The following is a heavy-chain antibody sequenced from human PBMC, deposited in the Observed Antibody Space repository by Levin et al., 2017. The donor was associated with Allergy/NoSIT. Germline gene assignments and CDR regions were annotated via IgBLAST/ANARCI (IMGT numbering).Heavy chain of an antibody. CDR1: GFNFNTYG. CDR3: ARDEESFGDAFDV. Sequence: HPGESLKISCTASGFNFNTYGFIWVRQAPGKGLEWISYISARTTTRYYADSVKGRFTVSRDDAKNSLFLQMTSLRAEDTAVYFCARDEESFGDAFDVWGQGTRVTVS. V-gene: IGHV3-48*01. D-gene: IGHD3-16*01. CDR2: ISARTTTR. J-gene: IGHJ3*01.